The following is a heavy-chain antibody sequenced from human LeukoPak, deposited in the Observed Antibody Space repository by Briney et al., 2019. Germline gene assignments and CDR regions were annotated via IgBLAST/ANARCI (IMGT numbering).Heavy chain of an antibody. CDR3: SSFSPTPVTFDY. J-gene: IGHJ5*01. V-gene: IGHV1-18*01. Sequence: ASVKVSCKASGGTFSSYAISWVRQAPGQGLEWMGWISAYNGNTNYAPNLQGRVTMTTDTSTSTAYMELKSLRSDDTAVYYCSSFSPTPVTFDYRGRRTLVTASS. CDR1: GGTFSSYA. CDR2: ISAYNGNT. D-gene: IGHD2-21*02.